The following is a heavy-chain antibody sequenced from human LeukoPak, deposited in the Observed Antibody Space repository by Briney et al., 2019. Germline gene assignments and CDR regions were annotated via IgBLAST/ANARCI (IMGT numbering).Heavy chain of an antibody. Sequence: PGGSLRLSCAASGFTFSSYSMNWVRQAPGKGLEWVSYISSSSSTIYYADSVKGRFTISSDNAKNSLYLQMNSLRAEDTAVYYCARLYCSSSSCYGEIDYWGQGTLVTVSS. CDR1: GFTFSSYS. CDR2: ISSSSSTI. J-gene: IGHJ4*02. D-gene: IGHD2-2*01. CDR3: ARLYCSSSSCYGEIDY. V-gene: IGHV3-48*01.